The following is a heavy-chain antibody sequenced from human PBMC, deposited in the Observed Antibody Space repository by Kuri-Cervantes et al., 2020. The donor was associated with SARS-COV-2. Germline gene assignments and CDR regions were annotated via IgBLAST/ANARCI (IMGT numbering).Heavy chain of an antibody. V-gene: IGHV3-21*01. J-gene: IGHJ5*02. CDR3: ARARTIAAHSENWFDP. CDR1: GFTFSSYS. Sequence: GGSLRLSCAASGFTFSSYSMNWVRQAPGKGLEWVSSISSSSSYIYYADSVKGRFTISRDNAKNSLYLQMNSLRAEDTAVYYCARARTIAAHSENWFDPWGQGTLVTVSS. D-gene: IGHD6-6*01. CDR2: ISSSSSYI.